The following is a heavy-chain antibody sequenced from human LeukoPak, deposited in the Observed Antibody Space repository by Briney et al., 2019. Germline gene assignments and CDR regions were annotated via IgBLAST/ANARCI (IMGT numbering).Heavy chain of an antibody. Sequence: SETLSLPCTVSGGSISSYYWSWIRQPPGKGLEWIGYIYYSGSNNYDPSLKSRVTISVDTSKNQFSLKLSSVAAADMAVYYCASSSLSSSWIGYFDYWGQGTLVSVSS. CDR1: GGSISSYY. J-gene: IGHJ4*02. D-gene: IGHD6-13*01. CDR2: IYYSGSN. CDR3: ASSSLSSSWIGYFDY. V-gene: IGHV4-59*08.